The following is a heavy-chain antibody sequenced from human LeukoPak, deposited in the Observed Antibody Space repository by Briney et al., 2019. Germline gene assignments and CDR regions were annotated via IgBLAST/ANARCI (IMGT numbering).Heavy chain of an antibody. J-gene: IGHJ4*02. CDR1: GFTFSSYS. CDR3: ARGKQQLALKDKLFDY. CDR2: ISYDGSNK. V-gene: IGHV3-30*04. Sequence: PGRSLRLSCAASGFTFSSYSIHWVRQAPGKGLDWVAVISYDGSNKYYAADSVKGRFTISRDNSKNTLYLQMNRLRAEDTAVYYCARGKQQLALKDKLFDYWGQGTLVTVSS. D-gene: IGHD6-13*01.